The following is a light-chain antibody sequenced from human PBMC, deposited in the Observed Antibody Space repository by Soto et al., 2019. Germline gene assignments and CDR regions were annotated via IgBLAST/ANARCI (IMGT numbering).Light chain of an antibody. CDR3: SSYAGSHNWV. Sequence: QSALTQPPSASGSPGQSLTISCTGTSTDVGNYNYVSWYQQHPGKAPKLMISDVNRRPSGVPDRFSGSKSGNTASLTVSGLQAEDEADYYCSSYAGSHNWVFGGGTKVTVL. J-gene: IGLJ3*02. CDR1: STDVGNYNY. V-gene: IGLV2-8*01. CDR2: DVN.